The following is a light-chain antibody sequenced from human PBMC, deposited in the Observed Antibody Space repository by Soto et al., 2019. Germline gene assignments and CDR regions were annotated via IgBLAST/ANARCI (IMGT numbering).Light chain of an antibody. J-gene: IGKJ1*01. Sequence: EIVLTQSPGSLSLSPGQRATLSCRASQSVDTTFFGWYQKKPGQAPRLLIYGASKRATGIPDRFSGSGSGTDFTLIISRLEHEDFAVYYCQQYMSSVTFGQGTKVEIK. CDR3: QQYMSSVT. CDR2: GAS. CDR1: QSVDTTF. V-gene: IGKV3-20*01.